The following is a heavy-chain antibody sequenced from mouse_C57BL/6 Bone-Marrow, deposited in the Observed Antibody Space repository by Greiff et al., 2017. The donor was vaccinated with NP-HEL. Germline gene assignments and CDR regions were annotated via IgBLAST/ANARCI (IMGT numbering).Heavy chain of an antibody. CDR2: INPNNGGT. D-gene: IGHD1-3*01. CDR1: GYTFTDYY. J-gene: IGHJ3*01. CDR3: ARSTSGDFAY. Sequence: EVQLQQSGPELVKPGASVKISCKASGYTFTDYYMNWVKQSHGKSLEWIGDINPNNGGTSYNQKFKGKATLTVDKSSSTAYMELRSLTPEDSAIYYCARSTSGDFAYWGQGTLVTVSA. V-gene: IGHV1-26*01.